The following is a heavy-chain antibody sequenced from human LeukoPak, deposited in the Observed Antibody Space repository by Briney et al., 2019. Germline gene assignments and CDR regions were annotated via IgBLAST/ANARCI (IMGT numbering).Heavy chain of an antibody. CDR3: ARERGGGYFDY. V-gene: IGHV3-30-3*01. CDR1: GFTFGSYA. J-gene: IGHJ4*02. CDR2: ISYDGSNK. Sequence: GGSLRLSCAASGFTFGSYAMHWVRQAPGKGLEWVAVISYDGSNKYYADSVKGRFTISRDNSKNTLYLQMNSLRAEDTAVYYCARERGGGYFDYWGQGTLVTVSS. D-gene: IGHD3-10*01.